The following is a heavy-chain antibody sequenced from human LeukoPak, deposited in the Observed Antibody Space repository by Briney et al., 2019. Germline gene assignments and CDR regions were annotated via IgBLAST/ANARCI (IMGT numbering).Heavy chain of an antibody. CDR3: ARGPRDILTGYYRTFGMDV. Sequence: TASETLSLTCAVSGGSISSSNWWGWVRQPPGKGLEWIGEIYHSGSTNYNPFLKSRVTISVDKSKNQFSLKLSSVTAADTAVYYCARGPRDILTGYYRTFGMDVWGQGTTVTVSS. D-gene: IGHD3-9*01. CDR2: IYHSGST. V-gene: IGHV4-4*02. CDR1: GGSISSSNW. J-gene: IGHJ6*02.